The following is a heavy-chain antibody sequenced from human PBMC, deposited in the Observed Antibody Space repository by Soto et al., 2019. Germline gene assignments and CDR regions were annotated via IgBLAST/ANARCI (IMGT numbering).Heavy chain of an antibody. CDR3: AKVNSATCYGSLDF. CDR1: GFTFSSYA. Sequence: PGGSLRLSCAASGFTFSSYAMNWVRQAPGKGLEWVSAISGSGGTTYYADSVKGRFTISRDNSKNTLYLQMNSLRAEDTAAYYCAKVNSATCYGSLDFWGQGTLVTVSS. V-gene: IGHV3-23*01. J-gene: IGHJ4*02. D-gene: IGHD2-2*01. CDR2: ISGSGGTT.